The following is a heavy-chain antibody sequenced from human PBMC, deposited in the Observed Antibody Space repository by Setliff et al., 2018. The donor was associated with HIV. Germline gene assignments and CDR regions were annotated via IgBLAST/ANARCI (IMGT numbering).Heavy chain of an antibody. CDR1: GGSISSGGYY. CDR3: ARGHMLITYYYYYYMDV. CDR2: IYYSGST. D-gene: IGHD3-10*02. V-gene: IGHV4-61*08. Sequence: SETLSLTCTVSGGSISSGGYYWSWIRQPPGKGLEWIGYIYYSGSTNYNPSLKSRVTISVDTSKNQFSLKLSSVTAAGTAVYYCARGHMLITYYYYYYMDVWGKGTTVTVSS. J-gene: IGHJ6*03.